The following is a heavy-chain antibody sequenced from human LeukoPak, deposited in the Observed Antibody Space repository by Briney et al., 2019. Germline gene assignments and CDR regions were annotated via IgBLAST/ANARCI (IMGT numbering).Heavy chain of an antibody. J-gene: IGHJ4*02. D-gene: IGHD3-10*01. CDR2: IYHSGST. V-gene: IGHV4-59*08. CDR3: ARHPNYYGSGSYSDY. Sequence: SETLSLTCTVSGGSISSYYWSWIRQPPGKGLEWIGYIYHSGSTSYNPSLKSRVTISVDTSKNQFSLKLSSVTAADTAVYYCARHPNYYGSGSYSDYWGQGTLVTVSS. CDR1: GGSISSYY.